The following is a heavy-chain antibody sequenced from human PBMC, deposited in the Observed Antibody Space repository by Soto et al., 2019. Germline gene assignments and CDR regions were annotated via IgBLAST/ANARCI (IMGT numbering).Heavy chain of an antibody. CDR2: LDYSANT. D-gene: IGHD3-10*02. CDR3: ATVRRGAWYFDL. J-gene: IGHJ2*01. CDR1: GGSLSNRRYY. Sequence: QLQLQESGPGLVKPSETLSLTCYVSGGSLSNRRYYWGWIRQPPGKGLEWIGTLDYSANTYSNPSRKIRVPLSGDTPKNLFALNLTSVTAADTAVYYWATVRRGAWYFDLWCRGTLVTVSS. V-gene: IGHV4-39*01.